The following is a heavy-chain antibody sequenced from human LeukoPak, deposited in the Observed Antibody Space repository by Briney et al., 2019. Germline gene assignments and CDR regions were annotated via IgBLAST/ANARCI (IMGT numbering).Heavy chain of an antibody. CDR2: ISGSGGST. J-gene: IGHJ6*02. Sequence: PGRSLRLSCAASGLTFSSYAMSWVRQAPGKGLEWVSAISGSGGSTYYADSVKGRFTISRDNSKNTLYLQMNSLRAEDTAVYYCASCTSNYYYYGMDVWGQGTTVTVSS. CDR1: GLTFSSYA. V-gene: IGHV3-23*01. D-gene: IGHD2-2*01. CDR3: ASCTSNYYYYGMDV.